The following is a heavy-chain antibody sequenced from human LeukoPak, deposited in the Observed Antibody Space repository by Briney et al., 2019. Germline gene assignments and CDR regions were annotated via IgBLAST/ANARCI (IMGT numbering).Heavy chain of an antibody. V-gene: IGHV3-30*04. D-gene: IGHD3-16*02. Sequence: GGSLRLSCAASGFTFSSYAMHWVRQAPGKGLEWVAVISYDGSNKYYADSVKGRFTISRDNSKNTLYLQMNSLRAEDTAVYYCARDRGGIGYYMDVWGKGTTVTVSS. J-gene: IGHJ6*03. CDR3: ARDRGGIGYYMDV. CDR2: ISYDGSNK. CDR1: GFTFSSYA.